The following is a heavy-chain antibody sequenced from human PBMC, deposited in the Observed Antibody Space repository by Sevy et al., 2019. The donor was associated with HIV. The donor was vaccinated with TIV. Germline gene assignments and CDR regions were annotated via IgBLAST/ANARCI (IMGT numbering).Heavy chain of an antibody. Sequence: GESLKTSCVVSGFTFSNYYLSWVRQAPGKGLEWVSVISDSGGYTSYTDSVKGRFTISRDNSKNTLYLQMNSLRVEDTAIYYCANRAGPIFDNWGQGTLVTVSS. CDR1: GFTFSNYY. CDR2: ISDSGGYT. D-gene: IGHD6-19*01. CDR3: ANRAGPIFDN. J-gene: IGHJ5*02. V-gene: IGHV3-23*01.